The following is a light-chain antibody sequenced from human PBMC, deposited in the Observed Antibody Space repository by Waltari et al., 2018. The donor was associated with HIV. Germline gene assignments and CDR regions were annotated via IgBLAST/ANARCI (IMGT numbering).Light chain of an antibody. CDR2: ENN. J-gene: IGLJ1*01. CDR1: SSNIGSNT. Sequence: QSVLTQPPSASGAPGQRVTISCSGRSSNIGSNTVNWYQQLPGTAPKLLIYENNQRPSGVPYRFSGSKSGTSASLGISGLQSEDEADYYCAAWDDSLNGYVFGTGTKVTVL. CDR3: AAWDDSLNGYV. V-gene: IGLV1-44*01.